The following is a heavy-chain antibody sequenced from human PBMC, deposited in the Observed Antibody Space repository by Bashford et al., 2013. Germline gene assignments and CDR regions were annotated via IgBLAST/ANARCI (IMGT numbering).Heavy chain of an antibody. CDR1: GGSISSAGHY. J-gene: IGHJ6*03. Sequence: SETLSLTCTVSGGSISSAGHYWSWIRQHPGKGLEWIGYIYHIGTTYYNPSLQSRVVISVDTSKNQFSLRLTSVTAADTAVYYCAKYKGYMDVWGKGHTVTVSS. CDR2: IYHIGTT. V-gene: IGHV4-31*03. D-gene: IGHD1-14*01. CDR3: AKYKGYMDV.